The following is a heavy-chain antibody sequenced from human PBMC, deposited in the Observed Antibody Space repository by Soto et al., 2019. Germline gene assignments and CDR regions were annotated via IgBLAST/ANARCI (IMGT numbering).Heavy chain of an antibody. V-gene: IGHV4-31*03. D-gene: IGHD1-26*01. CDR2: ISYSGST. J-gene: IGHJ4*02. Sequence: QVQLQESGPGLVKPSQTLSLTCTVSGGSLSGADDYWSWIRQHPGEGLEWIGYISYSGSTSYSPTLKSRLTISLDTSKNQFSLRLSSVTAADTASYFCARAFVGATNWGQGSLVTVSS. CDR1: GGSLSGADDY. CDR3: ARAFVGATN.